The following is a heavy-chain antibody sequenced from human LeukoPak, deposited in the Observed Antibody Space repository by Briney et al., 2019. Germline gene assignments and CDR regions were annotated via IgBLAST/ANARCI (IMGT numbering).Heavy chain of an antibody. CDR3: ARDARGGGLD. CDR1: GGSISSYY. CDR2: IYYSGST. V-gene: IGHV4-59*12. Sequence: SETLSLTCTVSGGSISSYYWSWIRQPPGKGLEWIGYIYYSGSTNYNPSLKSRVTISVDKSKNQFSLKLSSVTAADTAVYYCARDARGGGLDWGQGTLVTVSS. J-gene: IGHJ4*02. D-gene: IGHD2-15*01.